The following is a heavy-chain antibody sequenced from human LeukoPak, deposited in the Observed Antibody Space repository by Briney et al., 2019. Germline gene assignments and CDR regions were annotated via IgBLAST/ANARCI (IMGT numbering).Heavy chain of an antibody. J-gene: IGHJ3*02. D-gene: IGHD4-17*01. CDR1: RVTFSNYW. V-gene: IGHV3-74*01. CDR2: INSVGSST. CDR3: ASHGDYDAFDI. Sequence: GGSLSLSCAASRVTFSNYWMHWVRQAPGKGLVWVSRINSVGSSTSYADSVRGRFTISRDNARNTLYLQMNSLRAEDTAVYYCASHGDYDAFDIWGQGTMVTVSS.